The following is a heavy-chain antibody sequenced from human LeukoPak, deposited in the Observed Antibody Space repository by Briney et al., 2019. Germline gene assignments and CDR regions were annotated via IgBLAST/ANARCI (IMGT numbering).Heavy chain of an antibody. CDR2: ISWNSGSI. CDR3: AKDMGKTTVTPVAFDY. V-gene: IGHV3-9*03. CDR1: GFTFDDYA. Sequence: PGGSLRLSCAASGFTFDDYAMHWVRQAPGKGLEWVSGISWNSGSIDYVDSVKGRFTISRDNAKNSLYLQMNSLRAEDMALYYCAKDMGKTTVTPVAFDYWGQGTLVTVSS. J-gene: IGHJ4*02. D-gene: IGHD4-17*01.